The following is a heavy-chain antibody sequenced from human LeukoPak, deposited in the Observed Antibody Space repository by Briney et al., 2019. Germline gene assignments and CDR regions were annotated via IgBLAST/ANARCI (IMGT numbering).Heavy chain of an antibody. Sequence: SCAMNWVRQAPGKGLEWVPVISVSGRSTYYADSVKGRFTISRDSSKSTLYLQMNSLRAEDTAIYYCAKNHDSNTYHTDDAFDIWGQGTMVTVSS. CDR1: SCA. CDR2: ISVSGRST. J-gene: IGHJ3*02. D-gene: IGHD2/OR15-2a*01. V-gene: IGHV3-23*01. CDR3: AKNHDSNTYHTDDAFDI.